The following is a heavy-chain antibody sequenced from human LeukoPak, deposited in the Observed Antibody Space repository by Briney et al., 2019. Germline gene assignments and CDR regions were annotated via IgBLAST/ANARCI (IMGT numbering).Heavy chain of an antibody. CDR1: GSTFDDYA. Sequence: PGGSLRLSCAASGSTFDDYAMHWVRQAPGKGLEWVSGISWNSGSIGYADSVKGRFTISRDNAKNSLYLQMNSLRAEDTALYYCAKDASYYDSSGLIDHWGQGTLVTVSS. V-gene: IGHV3-9*01. D-gene: IGHD3-22*01. CDR3: AKDASYYDSSGLIDH. CDR2: ISWNSGSI. J-gene: IGHJ4*02.